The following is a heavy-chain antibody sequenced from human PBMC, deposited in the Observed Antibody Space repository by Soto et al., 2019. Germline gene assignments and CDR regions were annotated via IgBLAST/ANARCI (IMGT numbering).Heavy chain of an antibody. CDR3: TMCKRGNYYGSGSYEYYYYGMDV. CDR1: GFTFSGSA. Sequence: GGSLRLSCAASGFTFSGSAMHWVRQASGKGLEWVGRIRSKANSYATAYAASVKGRFTISRDDSKNTAYLQMNSLKTEDTAVYYCTMCKRGNYYGSGSYEYYYYGMDVWGQGTTVTVSS. J-gene: IGHJ6*02. CDR2: IRSKANSYAT. V-gene: IGHV3-73*01. D-gene: IGHD3-10*01.